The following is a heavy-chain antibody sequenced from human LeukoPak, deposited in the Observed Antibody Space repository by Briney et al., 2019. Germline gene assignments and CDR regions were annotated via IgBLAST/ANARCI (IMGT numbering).Heavy chain of an antibody. D-gene: IGHD3-9*01. Sequence: GESLKISCKGSGYSFTSYWIGWVRQMPGKGLEWMGIIYPGDSDTRYSPSFQGQVTISADKSISTAYPQWSSLKASDTAMYYCARLGFDWLSGFDYWGQGTLVTVSS. V-gene: IGHV5-51*01. J-gene: IGHJ4*02. CDR2: IYPGDSDT. CDR3: ARLGFDWLSGFDY. CDR1: GYSFTSYW.